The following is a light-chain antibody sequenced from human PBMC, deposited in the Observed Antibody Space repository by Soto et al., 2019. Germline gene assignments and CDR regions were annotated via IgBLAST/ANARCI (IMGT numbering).Light chain of an antibody. V-gene: IGKV1-39*01. CDR3: QQSYSTPWT. CDR2: AAS. CDR1: QSISSY. J-gene: IGKJ1*01. Sequence: DIQMTQSPSSLSASVGARVTITCRASQSISSYLNWYQQKPGKAPKLLIYAASSLQSGVPSRFSGSGSGTDFTLTISSLQPEDFATYYCQQSYSTPWTFGQGTQVESK.